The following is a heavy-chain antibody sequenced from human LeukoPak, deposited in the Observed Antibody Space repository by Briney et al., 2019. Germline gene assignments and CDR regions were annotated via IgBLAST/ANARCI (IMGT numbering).Heavy chain of an antibody. CDR3: ARPVPIFGVAPRYYFDY. J-gene: IGHJ4*02. CDR2: LYYSGST. D-gene: IGHD3-3*02. CDR1: GGSISSSSYY. Sequence: SETLSLTCTVSGGSISSSSYYWGWIRQPPGKGLEWIGSLYYSGSTYYNPSLKSRVTISVDTSKNQFSLKLSSVTAADTAVYYCARPVPIFGVAPRYYFDYWGQGTLVTVSS. V-gene: IGHV4-39*01.